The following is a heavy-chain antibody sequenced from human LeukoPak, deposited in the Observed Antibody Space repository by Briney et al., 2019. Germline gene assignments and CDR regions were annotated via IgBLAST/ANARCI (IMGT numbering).Heavy chain of an antibody. Sequence: ASVKVSCKASGYTFTSYDINWVRQAPGQGLEWMGWMNPHSGNTGYAQKFQGRVTITRDTSASTAYMELSSLRSEDTAVYYCAREGYYYGSGSPPGYFDYWGQGTLVTVSS. V-gene: IGHV1-8*01. CDR1: GYTFTSYD. J-gene: IGHJ4*02. D-gene: IGHD3-10*01. CDR3: AREGYYYGSGSPPGYFDY. CDR2: MNPHSGNT.